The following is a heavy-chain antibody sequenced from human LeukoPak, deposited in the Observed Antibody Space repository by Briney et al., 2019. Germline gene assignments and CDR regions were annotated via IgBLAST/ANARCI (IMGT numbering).Heavy chain of an antibody. V-gene: IGHV3-30-3*01. CDR1: GFTFSSYA. Sequence: GGSLRLSCAASGFTFSSYAMHWVRQAPGKGLEWVAVISYDGSNKYYADSVKGRFTISRHNSKNTLYLQMNSLRAEDTAVYYCAREEWLTFYYYYGMDVWGQGTTVTVSS. CDR3: AREEWLTFYYYYGMDV. J-gene: IGHJ6*02. D-gene: IGHD6-19*01. CDR2: ISYDGSNK.